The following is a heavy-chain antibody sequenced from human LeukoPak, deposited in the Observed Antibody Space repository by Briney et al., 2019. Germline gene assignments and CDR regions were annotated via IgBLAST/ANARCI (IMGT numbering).Heavy chain of an antibody. CDR1: GGTFSSYA. J-gene: IGHJ4*02. CDR2: IIPIFGTA. D-gene: IGHD6-13*01. CDR3: ARYPLSYSSNWHYYFDY. V-gene: IGHV1-69*05. Sequence: ASVKVSCKASGGTFSSYAISWVRQAPGQGLEWMGGIIPIFGTANYAQKLQGRVTMTTDTSTSTAYMELRSLRSDDTAVYYCARYPLSYSSNWHYYFDYWGQGTLLTVSS.